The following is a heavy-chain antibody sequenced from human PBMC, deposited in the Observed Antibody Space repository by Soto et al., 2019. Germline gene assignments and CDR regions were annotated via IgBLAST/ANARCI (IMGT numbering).Heavy chain of an antibody. CDR1: GGSFSGYY. J-gene: IGHJ6*02. CDR2: INHSGST. D-gene: IGHD2-2*01. Sequence: SETLSLTCAVYGGSFSGYYWSWMRQPPGKGLEWIGEINHSGSTNYNPSLKSRVTISVDTSKNQFSLKLSSVTAADTAVYYCARAVVVVPAATYYYYGMDVWGQGTTVTVSS. V-gene: IGHV4-34*01. CDR3: ARAVVVVPAATYYYYGMDV.